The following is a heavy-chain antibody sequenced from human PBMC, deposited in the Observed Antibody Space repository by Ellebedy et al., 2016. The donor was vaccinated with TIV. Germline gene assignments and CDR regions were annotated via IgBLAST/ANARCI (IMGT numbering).Heavy chain of an antibody. CDR1: GFTFASYA. D-gene: IGHD4-23*01. V-gene: IGHV3-23*01. CDR3: ARDPVGVGPAFDI. J-gene: IGHJ3*02. Sequence: PGGSLRLSCAASGFTFASYAMSWVRQAPGKGLEWVSSISGSGDNTYYADSVKGRFTISRDNSKNTLSLQMNSLRAEDTAVYYCARDPVGVGPAFDIWGQGTIVTVSS. CDR2: ISGSGDNT.